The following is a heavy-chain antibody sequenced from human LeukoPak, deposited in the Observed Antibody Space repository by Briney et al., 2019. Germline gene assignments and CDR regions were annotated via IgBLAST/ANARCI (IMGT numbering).Heavy chain of an antibody. D-gene: IGHD3-10*01. CDR3: SRVGPGVPYYYYYMDV. CDR2: IYYSGST. J-gene: IGHJ6*03. Sequence: PSETLSLTCTVSGGSISSYYWSWIRQPPGKGLEWIGYIYYSGSTNYNPSLKSRVTISVDTSKNQFSLKLSSVTAADTAVYFCSRVGPGVPYYYYYMDVWGKGTTVTVSS. V-gene: IGHV4-59*01. CDR1: GGSISSYY.